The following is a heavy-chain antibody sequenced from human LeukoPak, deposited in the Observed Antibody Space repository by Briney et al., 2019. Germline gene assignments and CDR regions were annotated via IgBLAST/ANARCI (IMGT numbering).Heavy chain of an antibody. J-gene: IGHJ4*02. CDR3: TTGGYGGQFDY. V-gene: IGHV3-30*04. CDR2: ISHDGADK. Sequence: GGSLRLSCAASGFTFSSFTMHWVRQAPGKGLEWVAVISHDGADKYYGDSVEGRFTISRDNSKNTLYLQMNSLKTEDTAVYYCTTGGYGGQFDYWGQGTLSPSPQ. D-gene: IGHD5-12*01. CDR1: GFTFSSFT.